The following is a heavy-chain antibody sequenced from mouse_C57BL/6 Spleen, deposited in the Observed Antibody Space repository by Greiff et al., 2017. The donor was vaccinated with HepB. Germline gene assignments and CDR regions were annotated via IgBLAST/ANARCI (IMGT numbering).Heavy chain of an antibody. J-gene: IGHJ3*01. D-gene: IGHD2-3*01. Sequence: EVQGVESGGGLVQPKGSLKLSCAASGFTFNTYAMHWVRQAPGKGLEWVARIRSKSSNYATYYADSVKDRFTISRDDSQSMLYLQMNNLKTEDTAMYYCVRTENDGYPAWFAYWGQGTLVTVSA. V-gene: IGHV10-3*01. CDR3: VRTENDGYPAWFAY. CDR1: GFTFNTYA. CDR2: IRSKSSNYAT.